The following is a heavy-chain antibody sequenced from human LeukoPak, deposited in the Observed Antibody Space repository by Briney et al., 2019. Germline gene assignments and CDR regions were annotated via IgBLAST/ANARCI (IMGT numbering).Heavy chain of an antibody. D-gene: IGHD3-22*01. J-gene: IGHJ4*02. CDR2: ISGSVGST. CDR3: AKPNYYDSSGFDIGVYY. V-gene: IGHV3-23*01. CDR1: GFNFASYS. Sequence: GGALRLSCVACGFNFASYSMHGVGQARGKGLEGVSVISGSVGSTYYADSVKGRFSISRDNSKNTLYLHLNSLRAEDTAVYYCAKPNYYDSSGFDIGVYYWGQGTLVTVSP.